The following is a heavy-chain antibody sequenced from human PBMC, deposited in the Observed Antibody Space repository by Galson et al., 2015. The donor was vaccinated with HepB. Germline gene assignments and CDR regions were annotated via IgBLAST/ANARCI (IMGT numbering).Heavy chain of an antibody. CDR2: IIPIFGAA. J-gene: IGHJ4*02. D-gene: IGHD3-10*01. CDR3: ASLRIGGSFDY. Sequence: SVKISCKASGGTFSSYAISWVRQAPGQGLEWMGGIIPIFGAANYAQKFQGRVTITADESTSTAYMELSSLRSEDTAVYYCASLRIGGSFDYWGQGTLVTVSS. V-gene: IGHV1-69*13. CDR1: GGTFSSYA.